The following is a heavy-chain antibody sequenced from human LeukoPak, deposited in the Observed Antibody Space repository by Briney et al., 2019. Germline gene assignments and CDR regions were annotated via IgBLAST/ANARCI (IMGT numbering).Heavy chain of an antibody. V-gene: IGHV4-4*07. Sequence: SETLSLTCTVSGGSISSYYWSWIRQPAGKGLEWIGRIYTSGSTNYNPSLKSRVTMSVDTSKNQFSLKLSSVTAADTAVYYCARVSYGDYEDHYYYYMDVWGKGTTVTVSS. J-gene: IGHJ6*03. CDR1: GGSISSYY. CDR3: ARVSYGDYEDHYYYYMDV. D-gene: IGHD4-17*01. CDR2: IYTSGST.